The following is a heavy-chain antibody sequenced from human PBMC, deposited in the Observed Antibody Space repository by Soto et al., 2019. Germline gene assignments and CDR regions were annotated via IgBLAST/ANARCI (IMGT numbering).Heavy chain of an antibody. CDR3: AGESIAAAGTLAPFQH. J-gene: IGHJ1*01. Sequence: QVQLVQSGAEVKKPGASVKVSCKASGYTFTSYAMHWVRQAPGQRLEWMGWINAGNGNTKYSQKFQGRVTITRDTSASTAYMELSSLRSEDTAVYYCAGESIAAAGTLAPFQHRGQGTLVTVSS. CDR2: INAGNGNT. CDR1: GYTFTSYA. V-gene: IGHV1-3*01. D-gene: IGHD6-13*01.